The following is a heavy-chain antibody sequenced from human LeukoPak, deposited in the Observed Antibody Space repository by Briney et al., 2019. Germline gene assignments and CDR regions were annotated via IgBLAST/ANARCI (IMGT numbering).Heavy chain of an antibody. V-gene: IGHV1-18*01. Sequence: ASVKVSCKASGYTFTSYGISWVRQAPGQGLEWMGWISAYNGNTNYAQKLQGRVTMTTDTSTSTAYMELRSLRSDDTAVYYCARDVYCSSTSCYKYYYYYGMDVWGQGTTVTVS. CDR3: ARDVYCSSTSCYKYYYYYGMDV. CDR1: GYTFTSYG. CDR2: ISAYNGNT. J-gene: IGHJ6*02. D-gene: IGHD2-2*02.